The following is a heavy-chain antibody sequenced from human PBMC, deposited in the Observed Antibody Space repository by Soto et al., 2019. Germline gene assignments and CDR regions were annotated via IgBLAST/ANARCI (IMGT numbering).Heavy chain of an antibody. Sequence: GGSLRLSCQASGFNFDNYGMHWVRQAPSKGLEWVAVITYDGSFQYYADSVKGRFTISRDNSKNTLSLHLNTLKPEDTAVYHCAKDRVGGTFYTPLAFWGQGTLVTVSS. D-gene: IGHD1-7*01. CDR2: ITYDGSFQ. CDR3: AKDRVGGTFYTPLAF. CDR1: GFNFDNYG. V-gene: IGHV3-30*18. J-gene: IGHJ4*02.